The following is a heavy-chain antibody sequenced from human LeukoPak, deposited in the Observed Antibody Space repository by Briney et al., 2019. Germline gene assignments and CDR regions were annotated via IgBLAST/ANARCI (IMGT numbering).Heavy chain of an antibody. CDR3: ARRDSSGWYDY. D-gene: IGHD6-19*01. Sequence: GGSLRLSCAASGFTVSSNYMSWVRQAPGKGLEWVSVIYSGGSTYYADSVKGRFTISRDNSKNTLYLQMNSLRAEDTAVYYCARRDSSGWYDYWGQGTLVTVSS. V-gene: IGHV3-53*01. J-gene: IGHJ4*02. CDR2: IYSGGST. CDR1: GFTVSSNY.